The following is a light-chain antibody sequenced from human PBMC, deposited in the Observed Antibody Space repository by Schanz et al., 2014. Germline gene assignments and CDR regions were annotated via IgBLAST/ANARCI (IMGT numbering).Light chain of an antibody. J-gene: IGKJ3*01. CDR2: GAS. Sequence: VVLTQSPGTLSLSPGERATLFCRASQTVLSNFLGWYQHIPGQAPRLLMYGASTRATGIPDRFSGSGTGTDFNLTISRLEPEDFAVYYCQHFGWPPLYTFGPGTRVDI. V-gene: IGKV3-20*01. CDR3: QHFGWPPLYT. CDR1: QTVLSNF.